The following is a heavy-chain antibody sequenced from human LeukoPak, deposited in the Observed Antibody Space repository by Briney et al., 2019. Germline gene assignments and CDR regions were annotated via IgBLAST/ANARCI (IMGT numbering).Heavy chain of an antibody. CDR1: GGSISSSSYY. Sequence: SETLSLTCTASGGSISSSSYYWGWIRQPPGKGLEWIGSIYYSGSTYYNPSLKSRVTISVDTSKNQFSLKLSSVTAADTAVYYCARATPLIDRYSSSWYRVFDPWGQGTLVTVSS. CDR2: IYYSGST. D-gene: IGHD6-13*01. CDR3: ARATPLIDRYSSSWYRVFDP. V-gene: IGHV4-39*07. J-gene: IGHJ5*02.